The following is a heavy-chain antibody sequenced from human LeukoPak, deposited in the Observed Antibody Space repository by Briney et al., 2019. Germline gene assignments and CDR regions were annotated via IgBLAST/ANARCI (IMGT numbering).Heavy chain of an antibody. D-gene: IGHD6-6*01. J-gene: IGHJ4*02. Sequence: SETLSLTCTVSGGSISSYYWTWLRQPPGKGLEWIGYIYYSGSTNYNPSLKRRLTISLDTSKNQFSLKLSSVTAADTAVYYCARYSSSSSAHDYWGQGTLVTVSS. CDR2: IYYSGST. CDR1: GGSISSYY. V-gene: IGHV4-59*08. CDR3: ARYSSSSSAHDY.